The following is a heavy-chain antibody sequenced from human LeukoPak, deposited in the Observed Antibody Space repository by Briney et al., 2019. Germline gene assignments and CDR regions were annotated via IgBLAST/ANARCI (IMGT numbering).Heavy chain of an antibody. Sequence: SETLSLTCTVSGGSISSGGYYWSWIRQHPGKGLEWIGYIYYSGSTYYNPSLKSRVTISVDTSKNQFSLRLSSVTAADTAVYYCARVVVVPAAIPLLSYYGMDVWGQGTTVTVSS. CDR1: GGSISSGGYY. CDR3: ARVVVVPAAIPLLSYYGMDV. V-gene: IGHV4-31*03. CDR2: IYYSGST. J-gene: IGHJ6*02. D-gene: IGHD2-2*02.